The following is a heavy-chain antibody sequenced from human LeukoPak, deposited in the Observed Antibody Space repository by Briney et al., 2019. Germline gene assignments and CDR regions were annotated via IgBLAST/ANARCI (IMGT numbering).Heavy chain of an antibody. CDR1: GFTFSDYY. CDR2: IKQDGSEK. D-gene: IGHD3-10*01. J-gene: IGHJ3*02. Sequence: GGSLRLSCAASGFTFSDYYMSWVRQAPGKGLEWVANIKQDGSEKYYVDSVKGRFTISRDNAKNSLYLQMNSLRAEDTAVYYCARDRGLQWFGEFYDAFDIWGQGTMVTVSS. V-gene: IGHV3-7*01. CDR3: ARDRGLQWFGEFYDAFDI.